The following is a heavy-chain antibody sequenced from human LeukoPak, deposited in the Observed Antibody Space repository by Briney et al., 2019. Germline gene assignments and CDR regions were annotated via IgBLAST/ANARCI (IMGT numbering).Heavy chain of an antibody. Sequence: ASMKILFKASGYTFTARYMHRVGPAPGKGLEWMGWINTNGGGTNYAQKFQGRVTMTRDTSISTAYMELSRLRSDDTAVYYCARDYYYESCGFFDYWGQGTLVTVSS. V-gene: IGHV1-2*02. CDR1: GYTFTARY. D-gene: IGHD3-22*01. CDR2: INTNGGGT. CDR3: ARDYYYESCGFFDY. J-gene: IGHJ4*02.